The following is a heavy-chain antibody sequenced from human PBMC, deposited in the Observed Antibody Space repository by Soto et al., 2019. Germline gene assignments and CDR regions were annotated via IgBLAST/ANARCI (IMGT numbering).Heavy chain of an antibody. CDR2: ISYDGSNK. V-gene: IGHV3-30*03. Sequence: QVQLVESGGGVVQPGRSLRLSCAASGFTFSSYGMHWVRQAPGKGLEWVAVISYDGSNKYYADSVKGRFTISRDNSKNTLYLQMNSLRAEDTAVYYCAQPADSRGYLLVYWGQGTLVTVSS. CDR1: GFTFSSYG. CDR3: AQPADSRGYLLVY. J-gene: IGHJ4*02. D-gene: IGHD3-22*01.